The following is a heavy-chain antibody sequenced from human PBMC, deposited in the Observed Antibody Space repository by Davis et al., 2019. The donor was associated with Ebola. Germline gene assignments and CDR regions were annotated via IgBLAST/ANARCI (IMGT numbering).Heavy chain of an antibody. D-gene: IGHD6-13*01. J-gene: IGHJ6*02. Sequence: PSETLSLTCAISGDSVSSNSAAWNWIRQSPSRGLEWLGRTYYRSKWYNDYAVSVKSRITINPDTSKNQFSLQLNSVTPEDTAVYYCARDRRSSSRLWGKGDYYYYYYGMDVWGQGTTVTVSS. CDR3: ARDRRSSSRLWGKGDYYYYYYGMDV. CDR2: TYYRSKWYN. V-gene: IGHV6-1*01. CDR1: GDSVSSNSAA.